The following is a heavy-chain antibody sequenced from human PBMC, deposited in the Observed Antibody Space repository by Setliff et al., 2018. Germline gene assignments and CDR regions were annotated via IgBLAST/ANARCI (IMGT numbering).Heavy chain of an antibody. CDR2: IYTRGST. J-gene: IGHJ4*02. Sequence: PSETLSLTCTVSGDSITSGSFYWSWVRQPAGKGLEWIGQIYTRGSTNENLSLKSRVTISVDPSKNQVSLRLASVTAADTAVYYCAKATGFGELSIWGQGALVTVSS. D-gene: IGHD3-10*01. CDR1: GDSITSGSFY. CDR3: AKATGFGELSI. V-gene: IGHV4-61*09.